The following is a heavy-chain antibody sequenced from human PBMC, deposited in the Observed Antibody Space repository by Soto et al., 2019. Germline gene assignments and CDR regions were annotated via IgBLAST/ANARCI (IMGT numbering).Heavy chain of an antibody. CDR2: TYYRSKWYN. CDR1: GDSVSSNSAA. J-gene: IGHJ6*02. D-gene: IGHD3-10*01. V-gene: IGHV6-1*01. Sequence: PSQTLSLTCAISGDSVSSNSAAWNWIRQSPSRGLEWLGRTYYRSKWYNDYEVSVKSRITINPDTSKNQFSLQLNSVTPEDTAVYYCAREGSYYYGSGSYYNGPQYYGMDVWGQGTTVTVSS. CDR3: AREGSYYYGSGSYYNGPQYYGMDV.